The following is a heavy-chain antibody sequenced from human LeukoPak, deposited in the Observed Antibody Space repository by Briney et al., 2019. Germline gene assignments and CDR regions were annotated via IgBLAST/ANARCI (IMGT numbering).Heavy chain of an antibody. V-gene: IGHV3-33*03. CDR3: AKGFGGDGYSAFDY. Sequence: GGSLRLSCAASGFRFSSYAMHWVRQAPGKGLEWVAVIWFDGSNRYYADSVKGRFTISRDKSKNTLYLQMNSLRAEDTAFYYCAKGFGGDGYSAFDYWGQGTLVTVSS. CDR1: GFRFSSYA. D-gene: IGHD5-24*01. J-gene: IGHJ4*02. CDR2: IWFDGSNR.